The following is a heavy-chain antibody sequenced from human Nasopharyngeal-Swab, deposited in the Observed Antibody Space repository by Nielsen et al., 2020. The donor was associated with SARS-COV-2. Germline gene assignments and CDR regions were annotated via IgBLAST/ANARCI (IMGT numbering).Heavy chain of an antibody. CDR1: GFTFRIYG. CDR3: AKGLRVGSAYYFYYYMDV. D-gene: IGHD1-26*01. J-gene: IGHJ6*03. V-gene: IGHV3-30*05. CDR2: TSFDGSNK. Sequence: GGSLRLSCATSGFTFRIYGMHWVRRAPGKGLEQVAVTSFDGSNKSYADSVKGRFTISKDYAQNTLYLHMNSLRAEDTAVYYCAKGLRVGSAYYFYYYMDVWGKGTTVTVSS.